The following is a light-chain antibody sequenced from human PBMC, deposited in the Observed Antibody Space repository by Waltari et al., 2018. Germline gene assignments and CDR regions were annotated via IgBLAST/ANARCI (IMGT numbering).Light chain of an antibody. V-gene: IGKV2-28*01. Sequence: DIVMTQSPLSLPVTPGEPASISCRSSQSLLYSNGYNYLDWYLQKPGQSPQLLVYLGSNRASAVPDRFSGSGSGTDFTLKISRVEAEDVGVYYCMQALQTPYTFGQGTKLEIK. CDR2: LGS. CDR1: QSLLYSNGYNY. CDR3: MQALQTPYT. J-gene: IGKJ2*01.